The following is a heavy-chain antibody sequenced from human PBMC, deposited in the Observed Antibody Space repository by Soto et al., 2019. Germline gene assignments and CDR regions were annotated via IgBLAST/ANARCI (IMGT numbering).Heavy chain of an antibody. V-gene: IGHV3-23*01. D-gene: IGHD4-17*01. CDR3: AKDLSPTTVTDY. Sequence: GGSLRLSCAASGFTFSSYAMSWVRQAPGKGLEWVSAISGSGGSTYYADSVKGRFTISRDNSKNTLYLQMNSLRAEYTAVYYCAKDLSPTTVTDYWGQGTLVTVSS. CDR1: GFTFSSYA. CDR2: ISGSGGST. J-gene: IGHJ4*02.